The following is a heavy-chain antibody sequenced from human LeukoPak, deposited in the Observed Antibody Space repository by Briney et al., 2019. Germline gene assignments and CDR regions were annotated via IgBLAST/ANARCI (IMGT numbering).Heavy chain of an antibody. CDR2: IYYSGST. CDR3: ARQGVDCGGDCYPYLDY. D-gene: IGHD2-21*02. J-gene: IGHJ4*02. V-gene: IGHV4-39*01. Sequence: SETLSLTCTVSGGSISSSSYYWGWIRQPPGKGLEWIGSIYYSGSTYYNPSLKSRVTISVDTSKNQFSLELSSVTAADTAVYYCARQGVDCGGDCYPYLDYWGQGTLVTVSS. CDR1: GGSISSSSYY.